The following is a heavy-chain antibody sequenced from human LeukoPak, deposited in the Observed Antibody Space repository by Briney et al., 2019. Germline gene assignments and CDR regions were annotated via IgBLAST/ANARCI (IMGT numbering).Heavy chain of an antibody. CDR2: VSDDGSKK. CDR3: AKDQGSIAARPGGTNFDY. V-gene: IGHV3-30*18. CDR1: GFTFRSYG. D-gene: IGHD6-6*01. Sequence: GGSLRLSCAGSGFTFRSYGMHWVRQAPGKGLDWLAVVSDDGSKKYYADSVKGRFTISRDNSKNTLYLQMNSLRAEDTAVYYCAKDQGSIAARPGGTNFDYWGQGTLVTVSS. J-gene: IGHJ4*02.